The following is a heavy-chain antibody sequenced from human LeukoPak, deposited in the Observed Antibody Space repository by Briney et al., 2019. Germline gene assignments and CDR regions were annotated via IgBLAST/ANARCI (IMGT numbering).Heavy chain of an antibody. CDR3: ASPDRTTIFGVF. D-gene: IGHD3-3*01. J-gene: IGHJ1*01. CDR2: IKSKTDGGTT. Sequence: GGSLRLSCAASRFTFSKAWMSWVRQAPGKGLEWVGRIKSKTDGGTTDYAAPVKGRFTIPKDNSKNTLYLQMNSLRVEDTAVYYCASPDRTTIFGVFWGQGTLVTVSS. CDR1: RFTFSKAW. V-gene: IGHV3-15*01.